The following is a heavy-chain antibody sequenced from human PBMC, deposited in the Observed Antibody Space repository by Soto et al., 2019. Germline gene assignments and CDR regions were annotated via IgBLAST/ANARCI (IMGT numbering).Heavy chain of an antibody. CDR1: GYAFTTYG. J-gene: IGHJ4*02. D-gene: IGHD1-1*01. Sequence: QVHLVQSGAEVKKPGASVKVSCKGSGYAFTTYGITWVRQAPGQGLAWMGWISAHNGNTNYAQERQGRDTVTTDTSTSTAYVELRSLRSADTAVYYCARGRYGDYWGQGALVTVSS. CDR3: ARGRYGDY. CDR2: ISAHNGNT. V-gene: IGHV1-18*01.